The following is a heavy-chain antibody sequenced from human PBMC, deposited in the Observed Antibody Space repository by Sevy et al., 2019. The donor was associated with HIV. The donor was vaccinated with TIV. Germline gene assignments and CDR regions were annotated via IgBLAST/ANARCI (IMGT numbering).Heavy chain of an antibody. CDR1: GGSFSGYY. D-gene: IGHD6-13*01. CDR3: ARDSRIAAAGFYYYGMYV. V-gene: IGHV4-34*01. CDR2: INHSGST. Sequence: SETLSLTCAVYGGSFSGYYWSWIRQPPGKGLEWIGEINHSGSTNYNPSLKSRVTISVDTSKNQFSLKLSSVTAADTAVYYCARDSRIAAAGFYYYGMYVWGQGTMVTVSS. J-gene: IGHJ6*02.